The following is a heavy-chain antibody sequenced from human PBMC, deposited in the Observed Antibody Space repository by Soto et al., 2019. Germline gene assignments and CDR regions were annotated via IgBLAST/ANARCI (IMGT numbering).Heavy chain of an antibody. CDR3: ARGTGYSSSHNYYYGMDV. CDR2: ISSSSSYI. V-gene: IGHV3-21*01. D-gene: IGHD6-6*01. CDR1: GFTFSSYS. J-gene: IGHJ6*02. Sequence: PGGSLRLSCAASGFTFSSYSMNCVRQAPGKGLEWVSSISSSSSYIYYADSVKGRFTISRDNAKNSLYLQMNSLRAEDTAVYYCARGTGYSSSHNYYYGMDVWGQGTTVTVS.